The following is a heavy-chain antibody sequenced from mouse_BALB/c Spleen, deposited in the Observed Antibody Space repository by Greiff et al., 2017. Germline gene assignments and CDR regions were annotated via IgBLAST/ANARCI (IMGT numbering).Heavy chain of an antibody. V-gene: IGHV1-87*01. CDR2: IYPGDGDT. CDR3: ARYGYDGWYFDV. Sequence: VQLQQSGAELARPGASVKLSCKASGYTFTSYWMQWVKQRPGQGLEWIGAIYPGDGDTRYTQKFKGKATLTADKSSSTAYMQLSSLASEDSAVYYCARYGYDGWYFDVWGAGTTVTVSS. CDR1: GYTFTSYW. J-gene: IGHJ1*01. D-gene: IGHD2-2*01.